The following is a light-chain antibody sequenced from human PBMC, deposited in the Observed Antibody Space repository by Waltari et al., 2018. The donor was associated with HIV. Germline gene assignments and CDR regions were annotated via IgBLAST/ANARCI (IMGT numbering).Light chain of an antibody. J-gene: IGKJ5*01. Sequence: EIVLTQSPGTLSLSPGERATLSCRASQSVSSSYLAWYQQKPGQAPRLLIYGASSRATGIPDRFGGSGSGTDFTLTISRLEPEDFAVYYCQQYGTSCTFGQGTRLRLN. V-gene: IGKV3-20*01. CDR1: QSVSSSY. CDR2: GAS. CDR3: QQYGTSCT.